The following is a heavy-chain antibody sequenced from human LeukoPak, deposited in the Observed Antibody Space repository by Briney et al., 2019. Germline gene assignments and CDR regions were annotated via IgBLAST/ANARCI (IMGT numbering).Heavy chain of an antibody. D-gene: IGHD2-21*02. CDR1: GYTFSSYG. V-gene: IGHV1-69*13. CDR2: IIPIFGTA. J-gene: IGHJ4*02. Sequence: SVKVSCKASGYTFSSYGITWVRQAPGQGLEWMGGIIPIFGTANYAQKFQGRVTITADESTSTAYMELSSLRSEDTAVYYCARGRLGFGYRLAYCGGDCYYYFDYWGQGTLVTVSS. CDR3: ARGRLGFGYRLAYCGGDCYYYFDY.